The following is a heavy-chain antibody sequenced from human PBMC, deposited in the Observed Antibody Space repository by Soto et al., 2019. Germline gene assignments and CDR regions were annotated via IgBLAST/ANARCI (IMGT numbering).Heavy chain of an antibody. CDR2: ISGSGETT. V-gene: IGHV3-23*01. CDR1: GFTFNRYA. CDR3: AKDPEVVVTAPDY. D-gene: IGHD2-21*02. Sequence: EVQLLESGGGLVQPGGSLRLSCAASGFTFNRYAMNWVRQAAGKGLEWVSGISGSGETTYYADSVKGRFTISRDNSKNTLYLQMNSLGAGDTAVYYCAKDPEVVVTAPDYWGQGTLVTVSS. J-gene: IGHJ4*02.